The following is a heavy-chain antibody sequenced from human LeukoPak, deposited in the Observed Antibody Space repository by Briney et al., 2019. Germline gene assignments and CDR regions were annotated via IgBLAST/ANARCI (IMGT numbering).Heavy chain of an antibody. Sequence: SETLSLTCAVSGGSISGSTRTHYWGWLRQPPWKGLDRIGNGYSSGSFDNNPSLKSRVALSIDTSRKQISLRLRSVTAADTAVNYYARVGDDHGANFDYWGQGTLVTVSS. J-gene: IGHJ4*02. D-gene: IGHD3-3*01. CDR3: ARVGDDHGANFDY. CDR1: GGSISGSTRTHY. CDR2: GYSSGSF. V-gene: IGHV4-61*05.